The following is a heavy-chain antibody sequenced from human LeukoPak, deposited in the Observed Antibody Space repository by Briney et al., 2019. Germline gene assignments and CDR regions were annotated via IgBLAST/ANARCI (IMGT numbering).Heavy chain of an antibody. Sequence: SETLSLTCTVSGGSISEGNHFWTWIRQPAGKGLEWIGYVYYSGSTNYNPSLRSRVAISVDTSKNQFSLRLTSMTAADTAVYYCARSLAAAAIGPGYDYWGQGTLVTVSS. CDR2: VYYSGST. CDR1: GGSISEGNHF. J-gene: IGHJ4*02. D-gene: IGHD6-13*01. CDR3: ARSLAAAAIGPGYDY. V-gene: IGHV4-61*10.